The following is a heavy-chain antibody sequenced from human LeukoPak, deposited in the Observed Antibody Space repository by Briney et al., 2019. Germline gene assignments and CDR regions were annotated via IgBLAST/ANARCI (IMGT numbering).Heavy chain of an antibody. D-gene: IGHD3-3*01. V-gene: IGHV1-18*01. J-gene: IGHJ3*02. CDR2: IDPYSGNT. CDR3: GVGNEGLTI. CDR1: GYTFKSYA. Sequence: ASVKVSCKASGYTFKSYAITWVRQAPGQGLEWMGWIDPYSGNTNYAQKFQGRVTMTTETFTSTADMEVTSLRSDDTAVYSRGVGNEGLTIWGQGTLVTVSS.